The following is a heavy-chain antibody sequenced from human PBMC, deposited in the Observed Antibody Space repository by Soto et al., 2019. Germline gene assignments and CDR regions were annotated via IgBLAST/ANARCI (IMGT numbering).Heavy chain of an antibody. CDR2: FNPMGGST. CDR3: ARDLAAADY. CDR1: GYIFINYY. D-gene: IGHD6-13*01. J-gene: IGHJ4*02. V-gene: IGHV1-46*04. Sequence: QVQLVQSGAEVKKPGASVKISCKTSGYIFINYYIHWVRQAPGQGLEWVALFNPMGGSTNYAQKLQGRVTVTRDTSTSTVYMELSSLISEDTAVYYCARDLAAADYWGQGTLVTVSS.